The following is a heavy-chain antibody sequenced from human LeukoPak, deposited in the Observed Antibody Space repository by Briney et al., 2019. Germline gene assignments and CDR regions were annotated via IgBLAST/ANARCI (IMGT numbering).Heavy chain of an antibody. CDR2: ISSSSSYT. J-gene: IGHJ4*02. D-gene: IGHD3-16*01. Sequence: GGSLRLSCAASGFTFSSYSMNWVRQAPGKGLEWVSYISSSSSYTNYADSVKGRFTISRDNAKNSLYLQMNSLRAEDTAVYYCARSYYDYVWGSSSPDDYWGQGTLVTVSS. V-gene: IGHV3-21*05. CDR3: ARSYYDYVWGSSSPDDY. CDR1: GFTFSSYS.